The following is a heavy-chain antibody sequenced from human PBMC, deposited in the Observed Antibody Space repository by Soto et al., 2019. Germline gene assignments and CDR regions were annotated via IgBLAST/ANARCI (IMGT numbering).Heavy chain of an antibody. D-gene: IGHD6-13*01. J-gene: IGHJ6*02. Sequence: PGGSLRLSCAASGFTFSSYDMHWVRQAPGKGLEWVAVIWYDGSNKYYADSVKGRFTISRDNSKNTLYLQMNSLRAEDTAVYYCARVIGQQLVRTPYYYYGMDVWGQGTTVTVSS. V-gene: IGHV3-33*01. CDR3: ARVIGQQLVRTPYYYYGMDV. CDR1: GFTFSSYD. CDR2: IWYDGSNK.